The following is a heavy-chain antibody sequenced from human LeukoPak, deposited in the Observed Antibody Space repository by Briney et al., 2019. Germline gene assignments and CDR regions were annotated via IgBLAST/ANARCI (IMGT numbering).Heavy chain of an antibody. V-gene: IGHV3-53*01. CDR3: VSQKWLYAFDI. J-gene: IGHJ3*02. D-gene: IGHD5-24*01. Sequence: PGGSLRLSCVASGLTVNSNYMSWVRPAPGKGLEWVSAIYSGGATYYADSVKGRFTVSRDDSKNTLYLQMYRLRVEDTAMYYCVSQKWLYAFDIWGQGTMVTVSS. CDR1: GLTVNSNY. CDR2: IYSGGAT.